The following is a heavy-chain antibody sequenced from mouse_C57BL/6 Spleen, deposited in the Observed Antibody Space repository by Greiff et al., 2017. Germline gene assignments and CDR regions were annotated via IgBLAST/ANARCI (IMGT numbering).Heavy chain of an antibody. J-gene: IGHJ4*01. V-gene: IGHV1-63*01. CDR2: IYPGGGYT. CDR1: GYTFTNYW. Sequence: VQLQQSGAELVRPGTSVKMSCKASGYTFTNYWIGWAKQRPGHGLEWIGDIYPGGGYTNYNEKFKGKATLTADKSSSTAYMQFSSLTSEDSALYYGAREDGYHYAMDYGGQGTSATVSA. CDR3: AREDGYHYAMDY. D-gene: IGHD2-3*01.